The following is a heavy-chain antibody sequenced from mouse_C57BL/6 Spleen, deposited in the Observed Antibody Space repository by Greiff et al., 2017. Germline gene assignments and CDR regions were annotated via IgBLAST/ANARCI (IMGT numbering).Heavy chain of an antibody. CDR2: IRLKSDNYAT. CDR1: GFTFSNYW. D-gene: IGHD1-1*01. Sequence: EVHLVESGGGLVQPGGSMKLSCVASGFTFSNYWMNWVRQSPEKGLEWVAQIRLKSDNYATHYAESVKGRFTISRDDSKSSVYLQMNNLRAEDTGIYYCTSITTVVDYAMDYWGQGTSVTVSS. CDR3: TSITTVVDYAMDY. V-gene: IGHV6-3*01. J-gene: IGHJ4*01.